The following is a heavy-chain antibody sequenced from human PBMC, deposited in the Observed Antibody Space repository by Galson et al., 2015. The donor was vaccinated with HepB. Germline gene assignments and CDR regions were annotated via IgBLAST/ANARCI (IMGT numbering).Heavy chain of an antibody. CDR3: ARDLYYYDSSGPGGY. V-gene: IGHV1-46*04. Sequence: SCKASGYTFTSYYMHWVRQAPGQGLEWMGIINPSGGSTSYAQKLQGRVTMTRDTSTSTVYMELSSLRSEDTAVYYCARDLYYYDSSGPGGYWGQGTLVTVSS. J-gene: IGHJ4*02. CDR1: GYTFTSYY. D-gene: IGHD3-22*01. CDR2: INPSGGST.